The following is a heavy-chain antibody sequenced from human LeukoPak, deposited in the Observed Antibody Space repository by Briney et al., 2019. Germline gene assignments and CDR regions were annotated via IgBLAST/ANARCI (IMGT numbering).Heavy chain of an antibody. CDR2: SSAYNGRT. CDR3: ARGLLTFGGVIGGPQALEYFQH. D-gene: IGHD3-16*02. CDR1: DYTFTNYG. V-gene: IGHV1-18*01. Sequence: ASVKVSCKASDYTFTNYGISWVQQAPGQGLEWMGWSSAYNGRTNYAQKFQGRVTMTTDTSTSTAYMELRSLTSDDTAMYYCARGLLTFGGVIGGPQALEYFQHWGQGTLVTVSS. J-gene: IGHJ1*01.